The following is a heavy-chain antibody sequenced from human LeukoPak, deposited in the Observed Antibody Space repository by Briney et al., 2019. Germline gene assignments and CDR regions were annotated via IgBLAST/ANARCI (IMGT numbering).Heavy chain of an antibody. Sequence: GGSLRLSCAASGFTFSNYAMTWVRQAPGKGLEWVSIIYSAGSTYYADSVKGRFTISRDNSKNTLYLQMNSLRAEDTAVYYCARARGSGLSYFDYWGQGTLVTVSS. V-gene: IGHV3-66*01. CDR1: GFTFSNYA. J-gene: IGHJ4*02. CDR3: ARARGSGLSYFDY. CDR2: IYSAGST. D-gene: IGHD5-12*01.